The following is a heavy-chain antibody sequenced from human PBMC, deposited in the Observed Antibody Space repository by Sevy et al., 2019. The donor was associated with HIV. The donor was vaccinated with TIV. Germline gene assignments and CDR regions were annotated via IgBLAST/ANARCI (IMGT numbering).Heavy chain of an antibody. CDR3: ARGFDAPHGFDI. D-gene: IGHD2-2*01. J-gene: IGHJ3*02. V-gene: IGHV3-48*02. Sequence: GGSLRLSCVASGFTFNIYSMNWVRQAPGKGLEWVSYIGSRSSPVYYADSVNGRFTISSDNAKTSVYLQMNSLRDEDTAVYYCARGFDAPHGFDIWGQGTMVTVSS. CDR2: IGSRSSPV. CDR1: GFTFNIYS.